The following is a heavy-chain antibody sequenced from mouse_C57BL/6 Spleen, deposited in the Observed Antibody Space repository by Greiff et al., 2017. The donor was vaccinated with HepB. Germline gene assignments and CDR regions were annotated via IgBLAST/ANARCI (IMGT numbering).Heavy chain of an antibody. CDR3: ARSTMVTTEFAY. V-gene: IGHV1-20*01. Sequence: EVKLMESGPELVKPGDSVKISCKASGYSFTGYFMNWVMQSHGKSLEWIGRINPYNGDTFYNQKFKGKATLTVDKSSSTAHMEIRSLTSEDSAVYYCARSTMVTTEFAYWGQGTLVTVSA. J-gene: IGHJ3*01. CDR2: INPYNGDT. D-gene: IGHD2-2*01. CDR1: GYSFTGYF.